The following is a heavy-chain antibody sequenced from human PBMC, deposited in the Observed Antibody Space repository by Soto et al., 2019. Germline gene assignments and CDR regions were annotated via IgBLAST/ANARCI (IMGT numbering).Heavy chain of an antibody. CDR2: IYYSGNT. J-gene: IGHJ3*02. CDR1: GGSISSDIHY. Sequence: QLQLQESGPGLVKPSETLSLTCTVSGGSISSDIHYWGWIRQPPGKGLEWIGTIYYSGNTHYNPSLRSRVTISMDTSKNQFSLRLTSVTAADTAVYYCARHTDCGSGSSCLGSDNMVTDAFDIWGQGTMVTVS. V-gene: IGHV4-39*01. CDR3: ARHTDCGSGSSCLGSDNMVTDAFDI. D-gene: IGHD3-10*01.